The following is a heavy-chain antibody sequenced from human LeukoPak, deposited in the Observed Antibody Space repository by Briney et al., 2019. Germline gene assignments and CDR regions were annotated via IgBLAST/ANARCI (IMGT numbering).Heavy chain of an antibody. CDR2: IYSGGST. D-gene: IGHD3-22*01. CDR1: GFTVSSNY. Sequence: GGSLRLSCAASGFTVSSNYMSWVRQAPGKGLEWVSVIYSGGSTYYADSVKGRFTISRDNSKNTLYLQMNSLRAEDTAVYYCASARQYYYDSIGYDYWGQGTLVTVAS. V-gene: IGHV3-66*02. J-gene: IGHJ4*02. CDR3: ASARQYYYDSIGYDY.